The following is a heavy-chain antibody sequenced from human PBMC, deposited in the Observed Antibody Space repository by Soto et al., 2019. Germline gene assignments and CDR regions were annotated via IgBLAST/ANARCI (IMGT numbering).Heavy chain of an antibody. J-gene: IGHJ4*02. CDR1: GFTVSAKW. D-gene: IGHD6-19*01. Sequence: DVQLVESGGALVQPGGSLGLSCAVSGFTVSAKWMSWVRQATGKGLEWLANINEDGSKKFYVDSVKGRFTISKDNAKNSLSLQLGSLRADDTAVYYCAREMHLGSGWGDIDIWGRGTMVTVSS. CDR3: AREMHLGSGWGDIDI. CDR2: INEDGSKK. V-gene: IGHV3-7*03.